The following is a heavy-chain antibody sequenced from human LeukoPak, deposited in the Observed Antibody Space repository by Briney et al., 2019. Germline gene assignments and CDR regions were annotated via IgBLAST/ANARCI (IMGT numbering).Heavy chain of an antibody. CDR3: AKALATRHMDV. V-gene: IGHV3-48*03. CDR2: ISSSGTTI. Sequence: GGSLRLSCAASGFTFRSYDTNWVRQAPGKGLEWVSYISSSGTTIYYADSVKGRFTISRDNAKNSLYLQMSSLRAEDTAVYYCAKALATRHMDVWGQGTTVTVSS. CDR1: GFTFRSYD. J-gene: IGHJ6*02.